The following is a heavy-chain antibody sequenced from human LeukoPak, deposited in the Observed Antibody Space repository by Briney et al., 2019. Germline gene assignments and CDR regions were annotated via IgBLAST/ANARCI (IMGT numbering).Heavy chain of an antibody. D-gene: IGHD5-18*01. CDR3: ARTRGYNYGCSDY. CDR2: ISSSSSTI. J-gene: IGHJ4*02. Sequence: GGSLRLSCAASGFTFSNYNMNWVRQAPGKGLEWVSYISSSSSTIYYADSVKGRFTISRDNAKNSLYLQMNSLRAEDTAVYYCARTRGYNYGCSDYWGQGTLVTVSS. V-gene: IGHV3-48*01. CDR1: GFTFSNYN.